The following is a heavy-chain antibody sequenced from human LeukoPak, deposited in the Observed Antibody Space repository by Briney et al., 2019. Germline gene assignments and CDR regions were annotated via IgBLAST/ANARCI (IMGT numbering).Heavy chain of an antibody. CDR1: GFAFSTYG. D-gene: IGHD6-6*01. V-gene: IGHV3-30*18. Sequence: GGSLRLSCAASGFAFSTYGMHWVRLAPGKGLEWVSIMSNDGSRQNYADSVKGRFTISRDNSKNTLYLQMNSLRPEDTAVYYCAKGIAAPSYYYYGMDVWGQGTTVTVSS. J-gene: IGHJ6*02. CDR3: AKGIAAPSYYYYGMDV. CDR2: MSNDGSRQ.